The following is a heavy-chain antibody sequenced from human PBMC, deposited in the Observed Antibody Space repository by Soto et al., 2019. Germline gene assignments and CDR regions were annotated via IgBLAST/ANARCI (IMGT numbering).Heavy chain of an antibody. D-gene: IGHD2-2*01. J-gene: IGHJ4*02. V-gene: IGHV3-21*01. CDR2: ISSSSSYI. CDR1: GFTFSSYS. Sequence: PVGSLRLSCAASGFTFSSYSMNWVRQAPGKGLEWVSSISSSSSYIYYADSVKGRFTISRDNAKNTLYLQMNSLRAEDTAVYYCARDLWCSSTSCYLHTSWGQGTLVTVSS. CDR3: ARDLWCSSTSCYLHTS.